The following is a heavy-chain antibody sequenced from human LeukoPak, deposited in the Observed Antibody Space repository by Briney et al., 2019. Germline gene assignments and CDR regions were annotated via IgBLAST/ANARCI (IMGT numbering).Heavy chain of an antibody. V-gene: IGHV3-33*01. Sequence: GGSLRLSCAASGFTFSTYGMHWVRQAPGKGLEWVAVIYYDGSVSYYGDSVKGRFTISRDNSKNTLYLQMNSLRAEDTAVYYCARYYGSGRGYYGLDVWGQGTTVTVSS. D-gene: IGHD3-10*01. CDR2: IYYDGSVS. CDR3: ARYYGSGRGYYGLDV. J-gene: IGHJ6*02. CDR1: GFTFSTYG.